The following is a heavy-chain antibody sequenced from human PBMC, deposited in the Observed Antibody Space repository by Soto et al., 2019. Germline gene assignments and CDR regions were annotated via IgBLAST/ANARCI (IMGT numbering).Heavy chain of an antibody. CDR3: ARDSKYCSSTSCYAGDYYYYYGMDV. V-gene: IGHV4-4*02. J-gene: IGHJ6*02. CDR2: IYHSGST. CDR1: GGSISSSNW. D-gene: IGHD2-2*01. Sequence: SETLSLTCAVSGGSISSSNWWGWVRQPPGKGLEWIGEIYHSGSTNYNPSLKSRVTISVDKSKNQFSLKLSSVTAADTAVYYCARDSKYCSSTSCYAGDYYYYYGMDVWGQGTTVT.